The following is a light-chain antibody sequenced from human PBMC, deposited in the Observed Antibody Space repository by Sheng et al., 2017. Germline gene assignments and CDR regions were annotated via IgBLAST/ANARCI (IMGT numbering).Light chain of an antibody. CDR3: HSRDSSANPLRV. CDR2: GKN. Sequence: SSELTQDPVLSVALGQTVRMTCQGDILRSYSASWYQLKPGQAPILVMSGKNSRPSGIPDRFSGSSSGNTASLIITGAQAEDEADYYCHSRDSSANPLRVFGGGTKLTVL. V-gene: IGLV3-19*01. CDR1: ILRSYS. J-gene: IGLJ3*02.